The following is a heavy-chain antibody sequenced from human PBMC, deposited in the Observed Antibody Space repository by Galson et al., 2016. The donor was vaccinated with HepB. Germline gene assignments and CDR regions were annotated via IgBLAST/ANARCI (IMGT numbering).Heavy chain of an antibody. Sequence: SVKVSCKASGYTFRRYGITWVRQAPGQGLEWMGWISAYNGNTNYAKKVQGRVTMTTGTSTSTAYMELRSLRSDDTGVYYCARDAYDYVWGTYRAQAEIDYWGQGTLVTVSS. CDR2: ISAYNGNT. J-gene: IGHJ4*02. CDR3: ARDAYDYVWGTYRAQAEIDY. V-gene: IGHV1-18*01. CDR1: GYTFRRYG. D-gene: IGHD3-16*02.